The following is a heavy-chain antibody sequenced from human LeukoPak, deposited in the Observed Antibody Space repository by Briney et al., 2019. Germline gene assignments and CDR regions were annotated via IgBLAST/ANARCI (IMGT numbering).Heavy chain of an antibody. V-gene: IGHV1-2*02. D-gene: IGHD6-25*01. Sequence: ASVKVSCKASGYTFTGYYMHWVRQAPGRGLEWMGWINPNSGGTNYAQKFQGRVTMTRDTSISTAYMELSRLRSDDTAVYYCARDIGIAAGPDAFDIWGQGTMVTVSS. CDR1: GYTFTGYY. J-gene: IGHJ3*02. CDR3: ARDIGIAAGPDAFDI. CDR2: INPNSGGT.